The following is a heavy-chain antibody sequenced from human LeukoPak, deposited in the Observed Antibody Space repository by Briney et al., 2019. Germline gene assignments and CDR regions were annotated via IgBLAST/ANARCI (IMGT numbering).Heavy chain of an antibody. CDR1: GFKFDDYG. CDR2: INWNGGST. D-gene: IGHD1-1*01. V-gene: IGHV3-20*04. J-gene: IGHJ4*02. Sequence: GGSLRLSCAASGFKFDDYGMSWVRQAPGKGLEWVSGINWNGGSTDYADSEKGRFTISRDNAKNSLYLQMISLRAEDTALYYCARGAAGTTFDYWGQGTLVTVSS. CDR3: ARGAAGTTFDY.